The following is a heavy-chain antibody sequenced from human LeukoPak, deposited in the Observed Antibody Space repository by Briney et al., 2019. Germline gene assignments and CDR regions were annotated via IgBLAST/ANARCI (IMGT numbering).Heavy chain of an antibody. Sequence: ASVKVSCKASGYTFTGYYMHWVRQAPGQGLEWMGWINPNSGGTNYAQKFQGRVTMTRDTSISTAYMELSRLRSDDTAVYYCATAKYSSGWYGAFDIWGQGTMVTVSS. CDR2: INPNSGGT. CDR1: GYTFTGYY. D-gene: IGHD6-19*01. CDR3: ATAKYSSGWYGAFDI. J-gene: IGHJ3*02. V-gene: IGHV1-2*02.